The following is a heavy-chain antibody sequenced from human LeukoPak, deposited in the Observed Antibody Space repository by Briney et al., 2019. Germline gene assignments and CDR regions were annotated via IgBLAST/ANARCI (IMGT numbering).Heavy chain of an antibody. V-gene: IGHV1-18*01. D-gene: IGHD5-12*01. CDR1: GYTFTNYG. CDR3: ARSDLATITAGPFEY. Sequence: ASVKVSCKASGYTFTNYGITWVRQAPGQGLEWMGWISGHQGNTKYAQNFQCRVTMTIDTSTSTAYMDLRSLRSDDTAIYFCARSDLATITAGPFEYWGQGTLVAVSS. CDR2: ISGHQGNT. J-gene: IGHJ4*02.